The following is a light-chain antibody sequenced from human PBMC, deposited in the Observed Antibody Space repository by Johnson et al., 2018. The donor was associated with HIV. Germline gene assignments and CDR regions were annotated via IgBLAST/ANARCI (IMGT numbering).Light chain of an antibody. Sequence: QSVLTQPPSVSAAPGQKVTISCSGSSSNIGNNFVSWYQQLPGTAPKLLIYENNKRPSGIPDRFSGSKSGTSATLGITGLQTGDEADYYCGTGDSSLTGSYAFGTGTKVTVL. CDR3: GTGDSSLTGSYA. CDR1: SSNIGNNF. J-gene: IGLJ1*01. CDR2: ENN. V-gene: IGLV1-51*02.